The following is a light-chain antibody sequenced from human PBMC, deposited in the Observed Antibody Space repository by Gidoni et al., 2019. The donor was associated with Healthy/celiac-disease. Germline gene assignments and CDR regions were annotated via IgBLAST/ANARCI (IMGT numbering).Light chain of an antibody. CDR3: QSYDSSLSGYV. CDR2: GNS. Sequence: QSVLTQPPSVSGAPGPRVTLSCTGSSSNIGAGYDVPWYQQLPGTAPKLLIYGNSNRPSGVPDRFSGSKSGTSASLAITGLQAEDEADYYCQSYDSSLSGYVFGTGTKVTDL. J-gene: IGLJ1*01. CDR1: SSNIGAGYD. V-gene: IGLV1-40*01.